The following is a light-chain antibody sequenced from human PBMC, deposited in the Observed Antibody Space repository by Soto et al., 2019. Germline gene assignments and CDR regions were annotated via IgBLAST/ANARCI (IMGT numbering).Light chain of an antibody. CDR1: QSVSSSY. J-gene: IGKJ4*01. V-gene: IGKV3-20*01. CDR2: GAS. CDR3: QQYGSSPLLS. Sequence: EIVLTQSPGTLSLSPGERATLSCRASQSVSSSYLAWYQQKPGQAPRLLIYGASSRATGIPDRFSGSGSGTDFTLTISRLEPEDFAVYYCQQYGSSPLLSFGGVTKVEIK.